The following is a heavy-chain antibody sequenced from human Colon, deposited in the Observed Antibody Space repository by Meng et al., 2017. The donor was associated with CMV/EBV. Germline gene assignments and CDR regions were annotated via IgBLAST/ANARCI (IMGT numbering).Heavy chain of an antibody. D-gene: IGHD3-3*01. CDR2: ISGSGAST. J-gene: IGHJ4*02. V-gene: IGHV3-23*01. CDR3: AKDARTSLEWILTHYIDF. Sequence: GSLRLSCAVSGFTFSNYVMSWVRQAPGKGLQWVSGISGSGASTDYADSVKGRFTISRDNSKNTLYLQMNSLRGEDTAVYYCAKDARTSLEWILTHYIDFWGQGTLVTVSS. CDR1: GFTFSNYV.